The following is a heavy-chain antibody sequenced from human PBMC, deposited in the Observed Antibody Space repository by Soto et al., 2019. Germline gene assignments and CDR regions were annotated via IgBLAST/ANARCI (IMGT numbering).Heavy chain of an antibody. J-gene: IGHJ4*02. CDR1: GGTFSSYA. Sequence: QVPLVQSGAEVKKPGSSVKVSCKASGGTFSSYAISWVRQAPGQGLEWMGGIIPIFGTANYAQKFQGRVTITADESTSTAYMELSSLRSEDTAVYYCARSLNYYDSSGYYPFDYWGQGTLVTVSS. CDR2: IIPIFGTA. CDR3: ARSLNYYDSSGYYPFDY. D-gene: IGHD3-22*01. V-gene: IGHV1-69*01.